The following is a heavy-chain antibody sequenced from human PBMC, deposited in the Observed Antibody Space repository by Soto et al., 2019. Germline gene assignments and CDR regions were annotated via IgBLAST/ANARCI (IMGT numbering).Heavy chain of an antibody. CDR2: ISTSGGTT. Sequence: GGSLRLSCAASGFTFSNFDMSWVRQAPGKGLEWVSGISTSGGTTYYADSVKGRFTSSRDNSKNTLYLQMTSLRAEDTAVYYCATGTAAPAHWGQGTLVTVSS. V-gene: IGHV3-23*01. CDR3: ATGTAAPAH. D-gene: IGHD6-13*01. J-gene: IGHJ1*01. CDR1: GFTFSNFD.